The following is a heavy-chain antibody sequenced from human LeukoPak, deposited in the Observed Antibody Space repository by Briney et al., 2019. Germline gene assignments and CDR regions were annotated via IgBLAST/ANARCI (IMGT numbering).Heavy chain of an antibody. D-gene: IGHD3-22*01. Sequence: SETLSLTCTVSGSSISSSSYYWGWIRQPPGKGLEWIGSIYYSGSTYYNPSLKSRVTISVDTSKNQFSLKLSSVTAADTAVYYCARDSSGEWLLLSYFDYWGQGTLVTVSS. CDR1: GSSISSSSYY. CDR3: ARDSSGEWLLLSYFDY. J-gene: IGHJ4*02. V-gene: IGHV4-39*07. CDR2: IYYSGST.